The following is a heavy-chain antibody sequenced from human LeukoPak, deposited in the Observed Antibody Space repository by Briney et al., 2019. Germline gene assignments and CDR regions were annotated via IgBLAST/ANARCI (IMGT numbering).Heavy chain of an antibody. J-gene: IGHJ6*02. D-gene: IGHD4-23*01. CDR2: INPNSGGT. CDR1: GYTFTGYY. V-gene: IGHV1-2*02. Sequence: ASVKVSCKASGYTFTGYYMHWERQAPGQGLEWMGWINPNSGGTNYAQKFQGRVTMTRDTSISTAYMELRSLRSDDTAVYYCARDSDDYGGDYYGMDVWGQGTTVTVSS. CDR3: ARDSDDYGGDYYGMDV.